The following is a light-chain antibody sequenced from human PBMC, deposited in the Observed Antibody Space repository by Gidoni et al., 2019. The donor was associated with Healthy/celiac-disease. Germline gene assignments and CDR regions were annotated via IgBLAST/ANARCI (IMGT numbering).Light chain of an antibody. CDR3: QQSYSTWT. J-gene: IGKJ1*01. CDR2: AAS. CDR1: QSIISY. V-gene: IGKV1-39*01. Sequence: DIQRTQSPSSLSASVGDRVTITCRASQSIISYLNWYQQKPGKAPKLLIYAASSLQSGVPSRFSCSGSGTDFTLTLSSLQPEDFATYYCQQSYSTWTFXQXTKVEIK.